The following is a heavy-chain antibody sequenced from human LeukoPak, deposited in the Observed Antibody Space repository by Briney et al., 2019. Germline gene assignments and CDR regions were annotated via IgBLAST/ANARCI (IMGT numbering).Heavy chain of an antibody. V-gene: IGHV3-30*02. CDR1: GFTFSTSG. D-gene: IGHD6-19*01. CDR2: IRYDGSNK. CDR3: AKGYSSGWYSNYYYYYYMDV. Sequence: GGSLRLSCAASGFTFSTSGMHWVRQAPGKGLEWVAFIRYDGSNKYYADSVKGRFTISRDNSKNTLYLQMNSLRSEDTAVYYCAKGYSSGWYSNYYYYYYMDVWGKGTTVTISS. J-gene: IGHJ6*03.